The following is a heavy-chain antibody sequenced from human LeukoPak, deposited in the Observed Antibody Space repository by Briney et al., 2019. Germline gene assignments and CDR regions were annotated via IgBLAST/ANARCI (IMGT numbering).Heavy chain of an antibody. CDR1: GFTFSSYE. CDR2: ISSSGSTI. J-gene: IGHJ5*02. V-gene: IGHV3-48*03. D-gene: IGHD3-10*01. CDR3: ARGAHGSGSYYKGAWFDP. Sequence: GGSLRLSCAASGFTFSSYEMNWVRQAPGKGLEWVSYISSSGSTIYYADSVKGRFTISRDNAKNSLYLQMNSLRAEDTAVYYCARGAHGSGSYYKGAWFDPWGQGTLVTVSS.